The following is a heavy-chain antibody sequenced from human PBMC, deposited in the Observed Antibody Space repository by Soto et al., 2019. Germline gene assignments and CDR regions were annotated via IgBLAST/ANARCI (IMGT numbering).Heavy chain of an antibody. CDR2: IIPIFGTA. Sequence: QVQLVQSGAEVKKPGSSVKVSCKASGGTFSSYAISWVRQAPGQGLEWMGGIIPIFGTANYAQKFQGRVTITADESTSKAYMELSSLRSEDTAVYYCARAQAYTIFGVVIKYGMDVWGQGTTVTVSS. V-gene: IGHV1-69*01. J-gene: IGHJ6*02. CDR3: ARAQAYTIFGVVIKYGMDV. CDR1: GGTFSSYA. D-gene: IGHD3-3*01.